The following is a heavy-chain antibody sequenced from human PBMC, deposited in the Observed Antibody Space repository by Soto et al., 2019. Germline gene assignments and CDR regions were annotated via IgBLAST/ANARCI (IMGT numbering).Heavy chain of an antibody. D-gene: IGHD3-22*01. CDR2: ITGSGGDT. CDR3: AKDMTAYDSSGLDY. V-gene: IGHV3-23*01. Sequence: PGGSLRLSCVASGFTFTNYGVIWVRQAPGKGLEWVSGITGSGGDTRYADSVKGRFTLPRDNSKDTLFLQMSSLRAEDTAVYYCAKDMTAYDSSGLDYWGQGTLVTVSS. CDR1: GFTFTNYG. J-gene: IGHJ4*02.